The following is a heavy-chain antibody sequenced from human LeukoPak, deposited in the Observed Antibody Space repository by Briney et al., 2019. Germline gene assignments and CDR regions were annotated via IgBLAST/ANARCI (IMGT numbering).Heavy chain of an antibody. Sequence: ASVKVSCKASGYTFTSYGISWVRQAPGQGLEWMGWISVYNGNTKYAQKFQGRVTMTTDTSTSTAYMELRSLKSDDTAVYYCARGVGANSRPDYWAREPWSPSPQ. J-gene: IGHJ4*02. CDR1: GYTFTSYG. CDR2: ISVYNGNT. V-gene: IGHV1-18*01. CDR3: ARGVGANSRPDY. D-gene: IGHD1-26*01.